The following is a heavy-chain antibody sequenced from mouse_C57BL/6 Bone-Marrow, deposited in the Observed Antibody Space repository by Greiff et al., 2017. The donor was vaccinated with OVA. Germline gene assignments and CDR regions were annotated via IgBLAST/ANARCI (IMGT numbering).Heavy chain of an antibody. CDR3: ASPPLGGYAMDY. J-gene: IGHJ4*01. V-gene: IGHV5-6*01. Sequence: VQLKESGGDLVKPGGSLKLSCAASGFTFSSYGMSWVRQTPDKRLEWVATISSGGSYTYYPDSVKGRFTISRDNAKNTLYLQMSSLKSEDTAMYYCASPPLGGYAMDYWGQGTSVTVSS. CDR2: ISSGGSYT. D-gene: IGHD3-3*01. CDR1: GFTFSSYG.